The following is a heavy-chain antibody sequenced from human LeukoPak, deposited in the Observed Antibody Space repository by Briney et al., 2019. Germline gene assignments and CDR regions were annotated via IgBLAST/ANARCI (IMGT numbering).Heavy chain of an antibody. CDR2: TYYRAKWYN. V-gene: IGHV6-1*01. D-gene: IGHD4-23*01. J-gene: IGHJ5*02. CDR1: GDSVSSNSAA. CDR3: ARDMTTVVTPMSSGWFDP. Sequence: SQTLSLTCAISGDSVSSNSAAWNWIRQSPSRGLELLGRTYYRAKWYNDYAIYEKSRITNTPDTSKNQFSLQLNSVTPEDTAVYYCARDMTTVVTPMSSGWFDPWGQGTLVTVSS.